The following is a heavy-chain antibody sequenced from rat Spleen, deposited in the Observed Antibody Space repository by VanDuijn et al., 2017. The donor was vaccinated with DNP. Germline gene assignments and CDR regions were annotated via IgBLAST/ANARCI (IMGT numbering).Heavy chain of an antibody. CDR1: GFSLTDYS. J-gene: IGHJ2*01. V-gene: IGHV2-19*01. Sequence: QVQLKESGPGMVQPSQTLSLTCTVSGFSLTDYSVHWVRQPPGKVLEWIASMSSGGSTYYNSGLKSRLSISRDTSKSQVFLKMNSLQTEDTAIYYCTRGGGGYSDYWGQGVMVTVSS. CDR2: MSSGGST. CDR3: TRGGGGYSDY. D-gene: IGHD1-11*01.